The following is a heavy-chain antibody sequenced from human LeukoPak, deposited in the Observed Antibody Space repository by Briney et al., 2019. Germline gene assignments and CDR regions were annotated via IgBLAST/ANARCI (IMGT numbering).Heavy chain of an antibody. CDR1: GFTFSSYA. J-gene: IGHJ4*02. Sequence: PGGSLRLSCAASGFTFSSYAMSWVRQAPGKGLEWVSAISGSGGSTYYADSVKGRFTISRDNSKNTLYLQMNSLRAEDTAVYYCAKDLVRGPTVTNWYFDYWGQGVLVTVSS. CDR3: AKDLVRGPTVTNWYFDY. D-gene: IGHD4-17*01. CDR2: ISGSGGST. V-gene: IGHV3-23*01.